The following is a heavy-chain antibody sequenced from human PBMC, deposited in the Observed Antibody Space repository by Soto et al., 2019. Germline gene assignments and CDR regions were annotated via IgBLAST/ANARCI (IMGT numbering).Heavy chain of an antibody. D-gene: IGHD6-19*01. CDR3: ARASGYVSGWYHDY. V-gene: IGHV1-69*13. CDR1: GCTFSSDA. Sequence: AVKVSCKASGCTFSSDAVSWVRQAPGQGLEWMGGLIPILGTTHYAQKFQGRVTITADESTNTAYMELSSLRSDDTAVYYCARASGYVSGWYHDYWGQGTRVTVSS. J-gene: IGHJ4*02. CDR2: LIPILGTT.